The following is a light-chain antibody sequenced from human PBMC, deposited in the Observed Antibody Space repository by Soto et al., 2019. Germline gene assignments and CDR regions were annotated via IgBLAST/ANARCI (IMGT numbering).Light chain of an antibody. CDR3: QQYAALPRT. Sequence: EIVLTQSPGTLSLSPGERATLSCRASQSVSDYLAWFQQKPGQAPRLVIYGASSRATGIPDRFSGSGSGTDFTLTISRLEPEDFAVYYCQQYAALPRTFGPGTKVDIK. CDR2: GAS. J-gene: IGKJ3*01. CDR1: QSVSDY. V-gene: IGKV3-20*01.